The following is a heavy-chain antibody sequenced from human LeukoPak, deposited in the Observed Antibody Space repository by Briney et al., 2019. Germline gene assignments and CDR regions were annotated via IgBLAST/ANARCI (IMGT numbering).Heavy chain of an antibody. CDR1: GYSISSGYY. J-gene: IGHJ3*02. Sequence: PSQTLSLTGAVSGYSISSGYYWGWIRLPPGEGLEWIGSIYHSGSPSYNPSLKSRVTISVDTSKIQFSLRLTSVTAADTAVYYCARTAIASSAYSAFDIWGQGTMVTVSS. CDR3: ARTAIASSAYSAFDI. D-gene: IGHD3-22*01. V-gene: IGHV4-38-2*01. CDR2: IYHSGSP.